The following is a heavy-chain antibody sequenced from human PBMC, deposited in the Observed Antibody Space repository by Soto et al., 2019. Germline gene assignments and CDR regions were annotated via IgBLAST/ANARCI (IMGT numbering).Heavy chain of an antibody. CDR2: SYYSGST. Sequence: SETLSLTCTVSGGSISSYYWSWIRQPPGKGLEWIGYSYYSGSTNYNPSLKSRVTISVDTSKNQFSLKLSSVTAADTAVYYCARLVGGIQLWPDYWGQGTLVTVSS. D-gene: IGHD5-18*01. J-gene: IGHJ4*02. V-gene: IGHV4-59*01. CDR1: GGSISSYY. CDR3: ARLVGGIQLWPDY.